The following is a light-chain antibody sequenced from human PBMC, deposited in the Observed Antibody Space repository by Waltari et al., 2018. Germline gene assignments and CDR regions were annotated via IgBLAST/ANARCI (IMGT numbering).Light chain of an antibody. J-gene: IGLJ3*02. CDR3: CSYAGSYTWV. V-gene: IGLV2-23*02. CDR1: SSDIGSYNL. Sequence: QSALTQPASVSGSPGQSITISCTGASSDIGSYNLSAWYQPHPGKAPKLMVYDVFYRPSGVSNRFSASKSGNTASLTISGLQAEDEADYYCCSYAGSYTWVFGGGTKLTVL. CDR2: DVF.